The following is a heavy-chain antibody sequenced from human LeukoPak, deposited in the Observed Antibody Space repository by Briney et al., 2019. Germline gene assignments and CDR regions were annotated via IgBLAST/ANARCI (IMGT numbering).Heavy chain of an antibody. V-gene: IGHV1-69*13. CDR3: AYDSSGYYEAEYFQH. J-gene: IGHJ1*01. Sequence: SVKVSCKASGYTFTSYGISWVRQAPGQGLEWMGGIIPIFGTANYAQKFQGRVTITADESTSTAYMELSSLRSEDTAVYYCAYDSSGYYEAEYFQHWGQGTLVTVSS. CDR1: GYTFTSYG. CDR2: IIPIFGTA. D-gene: IGHD3-22*01.